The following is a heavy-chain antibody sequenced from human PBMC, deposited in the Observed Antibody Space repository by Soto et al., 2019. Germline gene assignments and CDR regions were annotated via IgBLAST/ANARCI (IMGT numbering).Heavy chain of an antibody. D-gene: IGHD2-2*01. Sequence: QVQLVQSGAEVEKPGASVKVSCKASGYTFTSYGISWVRQAPGQGLEWMGWISAYNGNTNYAQKLQGRVTMTTDTSTSTAYMELRSLRSDDTAVYYCASVLLPSRYYYYGMDVWGQGTTVTVSS. CDR2: ISAYNGNT. V-gene: IGHV1-18*01. J-gene: IGHJ6*02. CDR3: ASVLLPSRYYYYGMDV. CDR1: GYTFTSYG.